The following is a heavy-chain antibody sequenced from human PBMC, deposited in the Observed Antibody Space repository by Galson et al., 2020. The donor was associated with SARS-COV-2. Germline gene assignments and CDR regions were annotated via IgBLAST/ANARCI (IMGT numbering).Heavy chain of an antibody. CDR3: ARDIAARRLRMDC. V-gene: IGHV3-30*04. CDR2: ISYDGNTK. D-gene: IGHD6-6*01. J-gene: IGHJ4*02. Sequence: GGSLRLSCAASGFTFSTYTIDWVRQAPGKGLEWVAVISYDGNTKYFADSVKGRFTISRDNSKNTLHLQMNSLRPEDTAVYYCARDIAARRLRMDCWGQGTLVTVAS. CDR1: GFTFSTYT.